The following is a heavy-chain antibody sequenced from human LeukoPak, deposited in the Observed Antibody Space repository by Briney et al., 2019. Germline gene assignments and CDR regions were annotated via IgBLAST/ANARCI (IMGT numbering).Heavy chain of an antibody. CDR3: AIHRPDIVVVPAATYFDY. D-gene: IGHD2-2*01. Sequence: SETLSLTCTVSGGSISSYYWSWIRQPPGKGLEWIGYIYTSGSTNYNPSLKSRVTISVDTSKNQFSLKLSSVTAADTAVYYCAIHRPDIVVVPAATYFDYWGQGTLVTVSS. V-gene: IGHV4-4*09. CDR2: IYTSGST. J-gene: IGHJ4*02. CDR1: GGSISSYY.